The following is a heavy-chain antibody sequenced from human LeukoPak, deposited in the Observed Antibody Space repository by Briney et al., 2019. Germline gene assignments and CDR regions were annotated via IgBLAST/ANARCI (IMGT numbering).Heavy chain of an antibody. CDR3: ARDNIAGSGSSD. J-gene: IGHJ4*02. D-gene: IGHD3-10*01. Sequence: PGGSLRLSCAASGFTFSTYAVHWVRQAPGKGLEWVAVISYDGNHIYYADSVKGRFTISRDNSKNTLYLQMNSLRSEDTAVYYCARDNIAGSGSSDWGQGTLVTVSS. V-gene: IGHV3-30-3*01. CDR1: GFTFSTYA. CDR2: ISYDGNHI.